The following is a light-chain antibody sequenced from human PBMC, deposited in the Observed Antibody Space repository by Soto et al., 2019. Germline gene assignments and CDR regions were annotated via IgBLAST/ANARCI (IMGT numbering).Light chain of an antibody. CDR2: EVS. J-gene: IGLJ3*02. V-gene: IGLV2-14*01. CDR3: SSYTTSTTWV. Sequence: QSVLTQPASVSGSPGQSITISYTGTNSDVGGYNYVSWYQHHPGKAPKLMIYEVSNRPSGVSNRFSGSKSGNTASLTISGLQAEDEADYYCSSYTTSTTWVFGGGTKLTVL. CDR1: NSDVGGYNY.